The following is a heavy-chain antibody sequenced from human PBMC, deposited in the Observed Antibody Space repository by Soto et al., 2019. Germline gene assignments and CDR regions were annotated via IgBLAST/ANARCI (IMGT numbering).Heavy chain of an antibody. Sequence: ASVKVSCKASGYTFTSYYMHWVRQAPGQGLEWMGIINPSGGSTSYAQKFQGRVTMTRDTSTSTVYMELSSLRSEDTAVYYCARDWARHNSGVPPPDYYYGMDVWGQGTTVTV. J-gene: IGHJ6*02. CDR1: GYTFTSYY. D-gene: IGHD1-1*01. CDR2: INPSGGST. V-gene: IGHV1-46*01. CDR3: ARDWARHNSGVPPPDYYYGMDV.